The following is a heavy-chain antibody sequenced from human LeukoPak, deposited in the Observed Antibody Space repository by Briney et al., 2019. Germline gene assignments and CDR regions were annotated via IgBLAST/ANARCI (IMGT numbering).Heavy chain of an antibody. Sequence: GASVKVSCKASGYTFTSYGISWVRQAPGQGLEWMGWITAYNGNTNYAQKLQGRVTMTTDTSTSTAYMELRSLRSDDTAVYYCARWPLTAKAAAAANWLDPWGQGTLVTVSS. CDR1: GYTFTSYG. J-gene: IGHJ5*02. D-gene: IGHD6-13*01. V-gene: IGHV1-18*01. CDR3: ARWPLTAKAAAAANWLDP. CDR2: ITAYNGNT.